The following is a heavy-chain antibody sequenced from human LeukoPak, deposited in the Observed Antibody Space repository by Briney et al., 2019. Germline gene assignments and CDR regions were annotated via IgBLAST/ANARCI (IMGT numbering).Heavy chain of an antibody. D-gene: IGHD3-22*01. CDR3: ARGKQYYYDSPLGDAFDI. CDR1: GGSISSGGYY. Sequence: SQTLSLTCTVSGGSISSGGYYWSWIRQHPGKGLEWIGYIYYSGSTYYNPSLKSRVTISVDTSKNQFSLKLSSVTAADTAVYYCARGKQYYYDSPLGDAFDIWGQGTMVTVSS. V-gene: IGHV4-31*03. J-gene: IGHJ3*02. CDR2: IYYSGST.